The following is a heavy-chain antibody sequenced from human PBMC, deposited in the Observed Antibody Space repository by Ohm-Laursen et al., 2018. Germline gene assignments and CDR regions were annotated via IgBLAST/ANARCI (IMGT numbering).Heavy chain of an antibody. CDR3: AKDLALTMIVVEPYGMDV. CDR2: ISYDGSNK. CDR1: GFTFSSYG. Sequence: SLRLSCAASGFTFSSYGMHWVRQAQGKGLEWVAVISYDGSNKYYADSVKGRFTISRDNSKNTLYLQMNSLRAEDTAVYYCAKDLALTMIVVEPYGMDVWGQGTTVTVSS. D-gene: IGHD3-22*01. J-gene: IGHJ6*02. V-gene: IGHV3-30*18.